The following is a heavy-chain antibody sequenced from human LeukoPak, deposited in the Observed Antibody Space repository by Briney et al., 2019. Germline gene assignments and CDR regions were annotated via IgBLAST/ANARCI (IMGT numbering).Heavy chain of an antibody. CDR1: GYSFTNYW. CDR3: ATYSSGMAYDYFDY. CDR2: IYPGDSDT. Sequence: GESLKISCKGSGYSFTNYWIGWARQMPGKGLELMGIIYPGDSDTRYSPSFQGQVTISADKSITTAYLQWSSLKASDTAMYYCATYSSGMAYDYFDYWGQGTLVTVSS. D-gene: IGHD3-10*01. J-gene: IGHJ4*02. V-gene: IGHV5-51*01.